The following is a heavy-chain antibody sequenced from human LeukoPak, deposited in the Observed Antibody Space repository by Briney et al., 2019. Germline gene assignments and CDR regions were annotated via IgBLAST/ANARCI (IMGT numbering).Heavy chain of an antibody. D-gene: IGHD3-10*01. CDR1: VYTFTSYG. CDR3: ARKTRGVQFDP. CDR2: ISAYNGNT. V-gene: IGHV1-18*01. Sequence: ASVNVSCKASVYTFTSYGISWVRQAPGQGLEWMGWISAYNGNTNYAQKLQGRVTMTTDTSTSTAYMELRSLRSDDPAVYYCARKTRGVQFDPWGQGTLVTVSS. J-gene: IGHJ5*02.